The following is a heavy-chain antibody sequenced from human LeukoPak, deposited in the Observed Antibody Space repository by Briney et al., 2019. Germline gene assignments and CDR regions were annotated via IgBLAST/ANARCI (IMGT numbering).Heavy chain of an antibody. D-gene: IGHD6-6*01. CDR3: ARVSIAAPY. Sequence: GASVKVSCKASGYTFTSYDINWVRQATGQGLEWMGWMNPNSGNTGYAQKFQGRVTMTRDTSISTAYMELSRLRSDDTAVYYCARVSIAAPYWGQGTLVTVSS. V-gene: IGHV1-8*01. CDR2: MNPNSGNT. J-gene: IGHJ4*02. CDR1: GYTFTSYD.